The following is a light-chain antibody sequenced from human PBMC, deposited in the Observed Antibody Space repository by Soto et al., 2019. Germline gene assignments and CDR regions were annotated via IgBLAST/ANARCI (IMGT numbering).Light chain of an antibody. CDR3: QRYNSAPRA. V-gene: IGKV1-27*01. Sequence: DVQMTHSPSSLSASVSYIVSITCRSSLVISNFLAWYQQKPGKVPKLLIYAASALQSGVPSRFRGRGSGTDFTLTISGLQPEDAATYYCQRYNSAPRAFGQGTKVDIK. CDR1: LVISNF. J-gene: IGKJ1*01. CDR2: AAS.